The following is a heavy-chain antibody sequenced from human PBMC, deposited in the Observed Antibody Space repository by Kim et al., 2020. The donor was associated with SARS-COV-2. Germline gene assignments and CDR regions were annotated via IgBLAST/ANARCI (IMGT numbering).Heavy chain of an antibody. CDR2: IKQDGSEK. Sequence: GGSLRLSCAASGFTFSSYWMSWVRQAPGKGLEWAANIKQDGSEKYYVDSVKGRFTISRDNAKNSLYLQMNSLRAEDTAVYYCARDYGSGSNSYYYYYGMDVWGQGTTVTVSS. CDR3: ARDYGSGSNSYYYYYGMDV. J-gene: IGHJ6*02. V-gene: IGHV3-7*03. CDR1: GFTFSSYW. D-gene: IGHD3-10*01.